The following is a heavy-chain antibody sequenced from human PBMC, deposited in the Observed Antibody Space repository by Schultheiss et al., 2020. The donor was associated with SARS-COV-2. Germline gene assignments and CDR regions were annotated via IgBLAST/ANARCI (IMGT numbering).Heavy chain of an antibody. D-gene: IGHD2-2*01. J-gene: IGHJ6*02. CDR2: IYYSGST. V-gene: IGHV4-59*08. Sequence: SETLSLTCTVSGGSISSYYWSWIRQHPGKGLEWIGYIYYSGSTYYNPSLKSRVTISVDTSKNQFSLKLSSVTAADTAVYYCATLVVPDYYGMDVWGQGTTVTVSS. CDR1: GGSISSYY. CDR3: ATLVVPDYYGMDV.